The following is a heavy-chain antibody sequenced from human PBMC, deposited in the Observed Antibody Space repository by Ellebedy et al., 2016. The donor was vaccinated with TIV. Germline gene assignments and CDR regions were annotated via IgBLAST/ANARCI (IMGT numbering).Heavy chain of an antibody. V-gene: IGHV3-7*01. J-gene: IGHJ1*01. CDR3: ARHGVPGDFYDNSGYSN. D-gene: IGHD3-22*01. CDR2: IYQDGGVQ. Sequence: GESLKISCAASGFSFRSYWMSWVRQAPGKGLEWVANIYQDGGVQYYVDSVKGRFTISRDNADNSLFLQMNSLRAEDTAVYYCARHGVPGDFYDNSGYSNWGQGTLVTVSS. CDR1: GFSFRSYW.